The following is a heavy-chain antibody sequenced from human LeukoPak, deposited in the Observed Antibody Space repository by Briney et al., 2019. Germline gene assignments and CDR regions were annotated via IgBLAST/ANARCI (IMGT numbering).Heavy chain of an antibody. D-gene: IGHD3-22*01. CDR1: GYTLTELS. CDR2: FDPEDGET. CDR3: AMPGYDSSGYYYGNFDY. Sequence: ASVKVSCKVSGYTLTELSMHWVRQAPGKGLEWMGGFDPEDGETIYAQKFQGRVTMTEDTSTDTAYMELSSLRSEDTAVYYCAMPGYDSSGYYYGNFDYWGQGTLVTVSS. J-gene: IGHJ4*02. V-gene: IGHV1-24*01.